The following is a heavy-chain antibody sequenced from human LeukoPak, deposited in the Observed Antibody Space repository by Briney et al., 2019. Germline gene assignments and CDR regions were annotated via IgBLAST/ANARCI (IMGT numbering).Heavy chain of an antibody. CDR1: GYTFTGYY. Sequence: ASVKVSCKASGYTFTGYYMHWVRQAPGQGLEWMGWINPNSGGTNYAQKFQGRVTMTRDTSISTAYMELSRLRSDDTAVYYCARDRAYGGYGGMVDYWGQGTLVTVSS. CDR3: ARDRAYGGYGGMVDY. V-gene: IGHV1-2*02. CDR2: INPNSGGT. D-gene: IGHD4-17*01. J-gene: IGHJ4*02.